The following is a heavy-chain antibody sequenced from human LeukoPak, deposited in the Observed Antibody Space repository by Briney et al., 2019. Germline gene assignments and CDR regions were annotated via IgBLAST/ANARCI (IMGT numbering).Heavy chain of an antibody. CDR3: ARDALPYDSSGYYLDSFAFDI. D-gene: IGHD3-22*01. Sequence: GGSLRLSRAASGFTFSSDSMSWVRQAPGKGLEWVSSISSSSSYIYYADSVKGRFTISRDNAKNSLYLQMNSLRAEDTAVYYCARDALPYDSSGYYLDSFAFDIWGQGTMVTVSS. CDR1: GFTFSSDS. V-gene: IGHV3-21*01. J-gene: IGHJ3*02. CDR2: ISSSSSYI.